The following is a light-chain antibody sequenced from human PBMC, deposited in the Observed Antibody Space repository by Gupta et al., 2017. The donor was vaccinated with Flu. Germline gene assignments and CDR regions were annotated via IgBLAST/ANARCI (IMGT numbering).Light chain of an antibody. CDR3: QQYYSTPPT. CDR2: WAS. CDR1: QSVLYSSNNKNY. J-gene: IGKJ2*01. V-gene: IGKV4-1*01. Sequence: NCKSGQSVLYSSNNKNYLAWYQQKPGQPPKLLIYWASTRESGVPDRFSGSGSGTDFTLTISSLQAEDVAVYYCQQYYSTPPTFGQGTKLEIK.